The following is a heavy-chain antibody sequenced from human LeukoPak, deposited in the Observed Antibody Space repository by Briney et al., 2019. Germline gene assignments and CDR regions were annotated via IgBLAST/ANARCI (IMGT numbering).Heavy chain of an antibody. D-gene: IGHD3-22*01. J-gene: IGHJ4*02. V-gene: IGHV3-64D*09. CDR3: VKAILFGSVSYYAD. CDR2: VSSDGGST. Sequence: PGGSLRLSCSASGFTFSYFPMYWVRQAPGKGLEYVSAVSSDGGSTYYADSVRGRFTISRDNSKNTLSLQMGSLTTEDTAVYYCVKAILFGSVSYYADWGQGTLVTVSS. CDR1: GFTFSYFP.